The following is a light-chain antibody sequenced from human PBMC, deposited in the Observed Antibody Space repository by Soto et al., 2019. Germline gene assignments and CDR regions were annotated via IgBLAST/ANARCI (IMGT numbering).Light chain of an antibody. CDR1: QSVGTY. V-gene: IGKV3-11*01. CDR2: DAA. CDR3: QQRPKP. J-gene: IGKJ5*01. Sequence: EIVLTQSPVTLSLSPGESATLSCRASQSVGTYLAWYQQKPGQAPMLLIYDAANRATGIPARFSGSGSATAFTLTSRSLGPVDFAVYSCQQRPKPVGQGTRLEVK.